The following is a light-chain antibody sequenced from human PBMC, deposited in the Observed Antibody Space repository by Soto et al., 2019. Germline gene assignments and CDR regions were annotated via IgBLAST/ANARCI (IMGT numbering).Light chain of an antibody. CDR3: QQYGSPGT. CDR2: GAS. CDR1: QSVSNNY. V-gene: IGKV3-20*01. Sequence: EVVLTQSPGTLSLSPGERATLSCRASQSVSNNYLAWYQQKPGQAPRLLIYGASNRATGIPDRFSGSGFGTDFTLTISILEPEDFAAYYCQQYGSPGTSGQGTKVDIK. J-gene: IGKJ1*01.